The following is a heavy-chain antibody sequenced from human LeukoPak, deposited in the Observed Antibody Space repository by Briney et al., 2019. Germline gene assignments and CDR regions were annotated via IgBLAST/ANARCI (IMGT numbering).Heavy chain of an antibody. CDR3: ATPPRYCSGGSCYRFDY. J-gene: IGHJ4*02. V-gene: IGHV3-23*01. CDR2: ISGSGVIT. D-gene: IGHD2-15*01. CDR1: GFTFSSHG. Sequence: PGGSLRLSCAASGFTFSSHGMNWVRQAPGKGLEWVSGISGSGVITYYADSVKGRFTISRDNSKNTLDLQMNSLRAEDTAVYYCATPPRYCSGGSCYRFDYWGQGTLVTVSS.